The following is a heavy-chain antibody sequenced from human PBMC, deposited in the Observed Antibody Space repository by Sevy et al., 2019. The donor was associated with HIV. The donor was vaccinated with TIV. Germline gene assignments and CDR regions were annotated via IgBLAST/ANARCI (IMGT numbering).Heavy chain of an antibody. Sequence: ASVKVSCKASGDTFSTYDINWVRQAPGQGLEWMGWMSPKSGSTGFEQKFQGRLTMTRDTSINTAYMELSSLRSEDTAVYYCADGGSGDVWNYGYYYYGMDVWGQGTTVTVSS. V-gene: IGHV1-8*02. CDR3: ADGGSGDVWNYGYYYYGMDV. D-gene: IGHD3-3*01. CDR1: GDTFSTYD. J-gene: IGHJ6*02. CDR2: MSPKSGST.